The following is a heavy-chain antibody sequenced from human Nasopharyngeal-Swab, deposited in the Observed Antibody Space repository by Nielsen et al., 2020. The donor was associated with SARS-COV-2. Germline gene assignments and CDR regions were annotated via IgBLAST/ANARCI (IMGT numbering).Heavy chain of an antibody. J-gene: IGHJ6*02. V-gene: IGHV1-24*01. CDR2: FDPEDGET. CDR1: GYTPTELS. D-gene: IGHD3-10*01. CDR3: ATGLSVRGVIGAYYYYYGMDV. Sequence: ASVKVSCKVSGYTPTELSMHWVRQAPGKGLEWMGGFDPEDGETIYAQRFQGRVTMTEDTSTDTAYMELSSLRSEDTAVYYCATGLSVRGVIGAYYYYYGMDVWGQGTTVTVSS.